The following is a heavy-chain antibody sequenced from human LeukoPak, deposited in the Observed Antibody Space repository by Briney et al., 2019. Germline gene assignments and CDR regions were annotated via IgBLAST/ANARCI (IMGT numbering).Heavy chain of an antibody. J-gene: IGHJ4*02. V-gene: IGHV4-34*01. CDR1: GGSFSGYY. Sequence: SETLSLTCAVYGGSFSGYYWSWIRQPPGKGLEWIGEINHSGSTNYNPSLKSRVTISVDTSKNQFSLKLSSVTDADTAVYYCARAGSTVTLDYWGQGTLVTVSS. D-gene: IGHD4-17*01. CDR3: ARAGSTVTLDY. CDR2: INHSGST.